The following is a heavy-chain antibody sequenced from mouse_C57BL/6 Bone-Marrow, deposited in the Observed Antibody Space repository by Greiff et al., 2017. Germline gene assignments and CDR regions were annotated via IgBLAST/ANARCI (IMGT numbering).Heavy chain of an antibody. CDR2: ISYDGSN. Sequence: ESGPGLVKPSQSLSLTCSVTGYSITSGYYWNWIRQFPGNKLEWMGYISYDGSNNYNPSLTNRIAITLNTSKNQFFLKLISVTTEDTATYYCARRLGGYPAWFAYWGQGTLVTVSA. CDR1: GYSITSGYY. CDR3: ARRLGGYPAWFAY. D-gene: IGHD1-1*02. V-gene: IGHV3-6*01. J-gene: IGHJ3*01.